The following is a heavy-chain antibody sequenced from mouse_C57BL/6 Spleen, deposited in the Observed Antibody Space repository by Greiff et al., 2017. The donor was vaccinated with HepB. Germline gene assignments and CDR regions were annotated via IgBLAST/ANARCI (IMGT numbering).Heavy chain of an antibody. V-gene: IGHV1-26*01. Sequence: EVQLQQSGPELVKPGASVKISCKASGYTFTDYYMNWVKQSHGKSLEWIGDINPNNGGTSYNQKFKGKATLTVDKSSSTAYMELRSLTSEDSAVYYCARRGYGNYAMGYWGQGTSVTVSS. CDR3: ARRGYGNYAMGY. D-gene: IGHD2-1*01. J-gene: IGHJ4*01. CDR2: INPNNGGT. CDR1: GYTFTDYY.